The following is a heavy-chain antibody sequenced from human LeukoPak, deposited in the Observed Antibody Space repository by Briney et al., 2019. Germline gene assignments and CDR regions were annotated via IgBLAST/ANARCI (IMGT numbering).Heavy chain of an antibody. CDR2: IYHSGST. J-gene: IGHJ5*02. CDR3: AREGTYCSSTSCLSWFDP. D-gene: IGHD2-2*01. Sequence: PSETLSLTCTVSGGSISSGGYYWSWIRQPPGKGLEWIGYIYHSGSTYYNPSLKSRVTISVDRSKNQFSLKLSSVTAADTVVYYCAREGTYCSSTSCLSWFDPWGQGTLVTVSS. V-gene: IGHV4-30-2*01. CDR1: GGSISSGGYY.